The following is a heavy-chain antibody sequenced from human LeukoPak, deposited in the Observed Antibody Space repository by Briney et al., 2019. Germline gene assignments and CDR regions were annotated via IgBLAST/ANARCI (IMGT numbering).Heavy chain of an antibody. D-gene: IGHD6-13*01. J-gene: IGHJ4*02. CDR2: ISYDGSNK. CDR1: GFTFSSYA. CDR3: ARDSFVAAAGGLDY. Sequence: QSGGSLRLSCAASGFTFSSYAMHWVRQAPGKGLEWVAVISYDGSNKYYADSVKGRFTISRDNSKNTLYLQMNSLRAEDTAVYYCARDSFVAAAGGLDYWAREPWSPSPQ. V-gene: IGHV3-30*01.